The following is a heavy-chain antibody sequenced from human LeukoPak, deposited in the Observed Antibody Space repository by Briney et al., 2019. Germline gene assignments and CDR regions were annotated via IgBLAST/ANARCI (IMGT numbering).Heavy chain of an antibody. J-gene: IGHJ5*02. V-gene: IGHV4-34*01. CDR3: ARWWRWWFDP. CDR1: GGSFSGYY. CDR2: INHSGST. D-gene: IGHD2-21*01. Sequence: PSETLSLTCAVYGGSFSGYYWSWIRQPPGKGLEWIGEINHSGSTNYNPSLKSRVTISVDTSKNQFSLKLSSVTAADTAVYYCARWWRWWFDPWGQGTLVTVSS.